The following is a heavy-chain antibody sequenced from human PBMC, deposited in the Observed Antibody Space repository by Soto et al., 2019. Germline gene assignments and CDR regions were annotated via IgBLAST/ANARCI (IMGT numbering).Heavy chain of an antibody. CDR1: GYTFTSYS. J-gene: IGHJ3*02. CDR2: INPTGGTT. Sequence: WASVKVSCKASGYTFTSYSMHWVRQAPGQGLEWMGIINPTGGTTTYAQKFQGRVTITRDTSTSAVYVEVSSLRSEDTALYYCARDSPDDDAFDIWG. CDR3: ARDSPDDDAFDI. V-gene: IGHV1-46*01.